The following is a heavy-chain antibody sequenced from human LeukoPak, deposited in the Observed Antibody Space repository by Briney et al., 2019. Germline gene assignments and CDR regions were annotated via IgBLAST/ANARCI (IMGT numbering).Heavy chain of an antibody. Sequence: ASVKVSCKASGHTFTSYAMNWVRQAPGQGLEWMGWINTNTGNPTYAQGFTGRFVFSLDTSVSTAYLQISSLKAEDTAVYYCARELWFGEFPSYYYYYYMDVWGKGTTVTVSS. J-gene: IGHJ6*03. D-gene: IGHD3-10*01. CDR2: INTNTGNP. V-gene: IGHV7-4-1*02. CDR3: ARELWFGEFPSYYYYYYMDV. CDR1: GHTFTSYA.